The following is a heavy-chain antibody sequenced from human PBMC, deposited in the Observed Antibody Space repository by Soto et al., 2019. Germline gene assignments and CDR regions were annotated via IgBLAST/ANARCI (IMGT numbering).Heavy chain of an antibody. CDR1: GFTFSPYT. V-gene: IGHV3-30-3*01. J-gene: IGHJ4*02. CDR3: ARGGGFCGADCYKGGIDY. CDR2: ISYNGSDK. Sequence: GGSLRLSCAASGFTFSPYTMHWVRQTPGKGLEWVAVISYNGSDKYYAGSVRGRFTISRDNSKNTLFLQMNSLRAEDTALYYCARGGGFCGADCYKGGIDYWGQGALVTVSS. D-gene: IGHD2-21*02.